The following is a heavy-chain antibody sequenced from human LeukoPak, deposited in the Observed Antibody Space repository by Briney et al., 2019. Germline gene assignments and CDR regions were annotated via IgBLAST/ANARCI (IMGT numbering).Heavy chain of an antibody. CDR1: GYTFTGYY. CDR2: INPNSGGT. J-gene: IGHJ5*02. V-gene: IGHV1-2*02. Sequence: ASVKVSCKASGYTFTGYYMHWVRQAPGQGLEWMGWINPNSGGTNYAQKFQGRVTMTRDTSISTAYMELSRLRSDDTAVYSCARGAGYCSGGSCYSGWFDPWGQGSLVTVSS. D-gene: IGHD2-15*01. CDR3: ARGAGYCSGGSCYSGWFDP.